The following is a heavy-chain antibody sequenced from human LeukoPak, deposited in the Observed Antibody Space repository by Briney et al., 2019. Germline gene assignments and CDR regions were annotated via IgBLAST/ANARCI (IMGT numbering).Heavy chain of an antibody. V-gene: IGHV5-51*01. CDR2: IYPGDSDT. Sequence: GESLKISCKGSGYSFTNHWIGWVRQMPGKGLEWMGVIYPGDSDTRYSPSFQGQVTISADTSISTAYVQWNSLKSSDTAMYYCARHGSTAYYYYGMDVWGQGTTVTVSS. D-gene: IGHD2-2*01. CDR1: GYSFTNHW. CDR3: ARHGSTAYYYYGMDV. J-gene: IGHJ6*02.